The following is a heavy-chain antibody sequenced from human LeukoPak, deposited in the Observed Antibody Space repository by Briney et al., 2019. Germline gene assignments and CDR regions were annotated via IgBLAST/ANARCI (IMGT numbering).Heavy chain of an antibody. Sequence: PSETLSLTCAVYGGSFSGYYWSWIRQPPGKGLEWIGEINHSGSTNYNPSLKSRVTMSVDTSKNQFSLKLSSVTAADTAVYYCVRGTPMMGDCLDYWGQGTLVTVSS. J-gene: IGHJ4*02. V-gene: IGHV4-34*01. D-gene: IGHD2-21*02. CDR2: INHSGST. CDR1: GGSFSGYY. CDR3: VRGTPMMGDCLDY.